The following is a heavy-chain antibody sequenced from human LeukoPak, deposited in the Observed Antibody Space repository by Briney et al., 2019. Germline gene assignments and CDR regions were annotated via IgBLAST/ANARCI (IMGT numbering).Heavy chain of an antibody. Sequence: GSSVKVSCKASGGTFSSYAISWVRQAPGQGLEWMGGIIPIFGTANYAQKFQGRVTITADESTSTAYMELSSLRSDDTAVYYCARDPGSSSWYAYYYGMDVWGQGTTVTVSS. V-gene: IGHV1-69*01. CDR1: GGTFSSYA. CDR2: IIPIFGTA. D-gene: IGHD6-13*01. CDR3: ARDPGSSSWYAYYYGMDV. J-gene: IGHJ6*02.